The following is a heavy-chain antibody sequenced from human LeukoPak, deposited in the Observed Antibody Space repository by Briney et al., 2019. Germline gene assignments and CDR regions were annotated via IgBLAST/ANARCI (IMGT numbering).Heavy chain of an antibody. CDR1: GGSISSYY. V-gene: IGHV4-59*01. Sequence: SETLSLTCTVSGGSISSYYWSWIRQPPGKGLEWIGYIYYSGSTNYNPSLKSRVTISVDTSKNQFSLKLSSVTAADTAVYYCARVVRGVIIRQKYSYMDVWGKGTTVTISS. J-gene: IGHJ6*03. D-gene: IGHD3-10*01. CDR2: IYYSGST. CDR3: ARVVRGVIIRQKYSYMDV.